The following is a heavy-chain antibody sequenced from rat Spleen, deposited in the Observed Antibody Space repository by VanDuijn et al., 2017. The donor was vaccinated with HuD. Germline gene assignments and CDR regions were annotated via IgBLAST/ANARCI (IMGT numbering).Heavy chain of an antibody. CDR1: GFTFSNYD. J-gene: IGHJ2*01. CDR2: ISIGVGNT. V-gene: IGHV5S23*01. D-gene: IGHD1-4*01. Sequence: EVQLVESGGGLVQPGRSLKLSCTALGFTFSNYDMAWVRQAPTKGLEWIASISIGVGNTYYRDSVKGRFTISRDNAKNTQYLQMDSLRSEDTATYYCARRPGYPLYFDYWGHGVMVTVSS. CDR3: ARRPGYPLYFDY.